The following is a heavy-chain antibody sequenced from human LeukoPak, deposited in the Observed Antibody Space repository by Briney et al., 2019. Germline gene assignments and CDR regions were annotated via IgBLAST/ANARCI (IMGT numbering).Heavy chain of an antibody. CDR1: GFTFSNYA. CDR3: ARDKSYCGGDCYGYYYYYMDV. J-gene: IGHJ6*03. Sequence: GGSLRLSCAASGFTFSNYAMTWVRQAPGKGLEWVSAISGGGDRTYYADSVKGRFTISRDNSKNTLYLQMNSLRAEDTAVYYCARDKSYCGGDCYGYYYYYMDVWGKGTTVTVSS. V-gene: IGHV3-23*01. CDR2: ISGGGDRT. D-gene: IGHD2-21*01.